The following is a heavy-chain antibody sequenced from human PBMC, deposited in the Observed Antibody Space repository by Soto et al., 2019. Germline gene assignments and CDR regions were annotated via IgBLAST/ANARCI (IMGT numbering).Heavy chain of an antibody. V-gene: IGHV1-69*18. CDR3: ASDILMWGRSCRKPENLFEI. CDR2: IIPIIGTP. Sequence: QVQLEQYGAEVKRPGSSVKVSCKTSGGNFNTYPISWVRQATGHRLEWMGKIIPIIGTPDYAQKFQVRVTINANEATTTVYMELRSLKSDYSAVYYGASDILMWGRSCRKPENLFEIWGQGTMGTVYS. J-gene: IGHJ3*02. D-gene: IGHD3-16*01. CDR1: GGNFNTYP.